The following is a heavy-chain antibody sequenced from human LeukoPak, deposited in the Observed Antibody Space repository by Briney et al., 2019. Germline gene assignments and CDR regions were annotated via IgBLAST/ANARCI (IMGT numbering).Heavy chain of an antibody. J-gene: IGHJ4*02. D-gene: IGHD3-10*01. CDR3: AKDRFGELLYDY. Sequence: GGSLRLSCAASGFTFSDYYMSWIRQAPGKGLEWVSYISSSGNTIYYADSVKGRFTISRDNSKNTLYLQMNSLRAGDTAVYYCAKDRFGELLYDYWGQGTLVTVSS. CDR1: GFTFSDYY. CDR2: ISSSGNTI. V-gene: IGHV3-11*01.